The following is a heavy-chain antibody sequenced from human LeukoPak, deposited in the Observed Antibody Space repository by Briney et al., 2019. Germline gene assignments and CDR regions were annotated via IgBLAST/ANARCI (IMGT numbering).Heavy chain of an antibody. V-gene: IGHV3-30*18. J-gene: IGHJ4*02. CDR3: AKDLTARGRVDTDMQD. CDR2: ISYDGSNK. D-gene: IGHD5-18*01. Sequence: WRSLRLSCAASGSTFSSYCMHWVRQPPGKGLEWVAVISYDGSNKYYADSVKGPFTISRDNSKHTLYLQMNSLRAEDTAVYYCAKDLTARGRVDTDMQDWGQGTLVTVSS. CDR1: GSTFSSYC.